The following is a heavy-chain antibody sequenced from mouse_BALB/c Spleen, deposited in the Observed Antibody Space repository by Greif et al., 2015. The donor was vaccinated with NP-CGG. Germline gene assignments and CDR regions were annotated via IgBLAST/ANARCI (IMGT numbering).Heavy chain of an antibody. CDR3: VREGLAMDY. V-gene: IGHV10-3*03. CDR1: GFTFNTYA. Sequence: EVMLVESGGGLVQPKGSLKLSCAASGFTFNTYAMHWVCQAPGKGLEWVARIRSKSNNYATYYADSVKDRFTISRDDSQSMLYLQMNNLKTEDTAMYYCVREGLAMDYWGQGTSVTVSS. CDR2: IRSKSNNYAT. J-gene: IGHJ4*01.